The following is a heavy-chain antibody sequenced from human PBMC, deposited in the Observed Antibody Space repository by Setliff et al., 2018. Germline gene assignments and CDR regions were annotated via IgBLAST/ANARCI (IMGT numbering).Heavy chain of an antibody. CDR1: GGSISSTSYY. CDR3: GRHPKRFCRGVSCYPLHLDY. D-gene: IGHD2-15*01. Sequence: PSETLSLTCTVSGGSISSTSYYWGWIRQPPGKGLEWIGSIFNNGNTYYNPSLNSRVTISSDTSKNELSLKLTSVTAADTAMYFCGRHPKRFCRGVSCYPLHLDYWGQGILVTVSS. J-gene: IGHJ4*02. V-gene: IGHV4-39*07. CDR2: IFNNGNT.